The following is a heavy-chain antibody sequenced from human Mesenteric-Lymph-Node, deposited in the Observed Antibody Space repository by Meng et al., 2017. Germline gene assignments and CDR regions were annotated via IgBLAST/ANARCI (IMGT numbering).Heavy chain of an antibody. CDR2: IYYTGST. CDR1: GGSINSGDYY. D-gene: IGHD2-2*01. J-gene: IGHJ4*02. CDR3: ARGELLWDY. Sequence: QVRLQVSGPGLVKPSQTLSLPCTFSGGSINSGDYYWSWIRQPPGKGLEWIGYIYYTGSTDYNPSLKSRVTISMDTSKNQFSLRLSSVAAADTAVYFCARGELLWDYWGQGTLVTVSS. V-gene: IGHV4-30-4*01.